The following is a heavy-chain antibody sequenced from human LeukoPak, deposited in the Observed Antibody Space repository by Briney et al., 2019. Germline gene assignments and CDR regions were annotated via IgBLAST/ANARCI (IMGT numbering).Heavy chain of an antibody. CDR3: AKDGPRVLRYFDWLLVGYGMDV. V-gene: IGHV3-30*18. Sequence: GGSLRLSCAASGFTFDDYAMHWVRQAPGEGLEWGSVISYDGSNKYYADSVKGRFTISRDNSKNTLYLQMNSLRAEDTAVYYCAKDGPRVLRYFDWLLVGYGMDVWGQGTTVTVSS. J-gene: IGHJ6*02. D-gene: IGHD3-9*01. CDR1: GFTFDDYA. CDR2: ISYDGSNK.